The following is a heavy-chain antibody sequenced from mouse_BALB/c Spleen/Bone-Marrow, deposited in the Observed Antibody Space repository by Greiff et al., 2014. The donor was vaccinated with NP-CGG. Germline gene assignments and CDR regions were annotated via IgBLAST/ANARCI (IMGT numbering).Heavy chain of an antibody. V-gene: IGHV1-54*01. CDR3: ARFGRYYFDN. CDR2: INPGSGGA. Sequence: VQLQESGAELVRPGTAVNVSCKASGYAFTNYLIEWVKQRPGQGLEWIGVINPGSGGANYNEKFKGKATLTAGKSSSTAYMQLSSLTSDDAAVEFCARFGRYYFDNWGKGNTITV. J-gene: IGHJ2*01. CDR1: GYAFTNYL.